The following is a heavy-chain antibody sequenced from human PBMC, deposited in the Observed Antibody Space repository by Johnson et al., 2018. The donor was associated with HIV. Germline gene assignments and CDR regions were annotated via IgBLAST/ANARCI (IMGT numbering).Heavy chain of an antibody. Sequence: VQLVESGGGLVQPGGSLRLSCAASGFTFSSYAMHWVRQAPGKGLEYVSAISSNGGSTYYANSVKGSFTISRDNSKNTLYLQMGSLRAEDMAVYYCARARGDFWSGYPAFDIWGQGTMVTVSS. CDR3: ARARGDFWSGYPAFDI. D-gene: IGHD3-3*01. CDR1: GFTFSSYA. CDR2: ISSNGGST. V-gene: IGHV3-64*01. J-gene: IGHJ3*02.